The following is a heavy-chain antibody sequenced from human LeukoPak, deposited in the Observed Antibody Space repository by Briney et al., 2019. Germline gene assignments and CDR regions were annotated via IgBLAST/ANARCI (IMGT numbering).Heavy chain of an antibody. CDR2: ISAYNGNT. V-gene: IGHV1-18*01. J-gene: IGHJ5*02. Sequence: ASVKVSCKASGYTFTSYGIGWVRQAPGQGLEWMGWISAYNGNTNYAQKLQGRVTMTTDTSTSTAYMELRSLRSDDTAVYYCARVVAAKGEAKWYDPWGQGTLVTVSS. CDR3: ARVVAAKGEAKWYDP. D-gene: IGHD2-15*01. CDR1: GYTFTSYG.